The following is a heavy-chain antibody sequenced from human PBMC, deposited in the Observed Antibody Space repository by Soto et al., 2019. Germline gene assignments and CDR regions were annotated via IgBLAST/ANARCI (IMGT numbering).Heavy chain of an antibody. CDR2: INSDGSNR. CDR1: GLTFKNYW. CDR3: ARRCNRPNCYGMDV. Sequence: GGSLRLSCEASGLTFKNYWMHWVRQAPGKGLVWVSRINSDGSNRRYADSVQGRFTISRDNAKNTLFLQMNSLRAADTAVYFCARRCNRPNCYGMDVWRQGTTVTVSS. J-gene: IGHJ6*02. V-gene: IGHV3-74*01. D-gene: IGHD6-6*01.